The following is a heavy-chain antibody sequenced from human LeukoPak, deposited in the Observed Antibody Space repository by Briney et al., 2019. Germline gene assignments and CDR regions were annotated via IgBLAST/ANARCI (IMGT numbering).Heavy chain of an antibody. J-gene: IGHJ4*02. CDR1: GYTFTSYG. CDR3: ARDQAMGDPGMGSAGL. Sequence: ASVKVSCKASGYTFTSYGISWVRQAPGQGLEWMGWISAYNGNTNYAQKLQGRVTMTTDTSTSTAYMELRSLRSDDTAVYYCARDQAMGDPGMGSAGLWGQGTLVTVSS. D-gene: IGHD3-16*01. V-gene: IGHV1-18*01. CDR2: ISAYNGNT.